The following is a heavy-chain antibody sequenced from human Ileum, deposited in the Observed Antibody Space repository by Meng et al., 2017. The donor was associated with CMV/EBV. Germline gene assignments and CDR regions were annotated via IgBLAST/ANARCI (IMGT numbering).Heavy chain of an antibody. D-gene: IGHD4/OR15-4a*01. CDR1: GGPSDSSDYY. V-gene: IGHV4-39*07. Sequence: SGGPSDSSDYYWDWIRQSPGKGLEWIGSIFYRGYTNYNPSLKSRVVISVDTSKNQFFLNLASVTAADTAIYYCARDNVSTSANRLDSWGQGTLVTVSS. CDR2: IFYRGYT. CDR3: ARDNVSTSANRLDS. J-gene: IGHJ5*01.